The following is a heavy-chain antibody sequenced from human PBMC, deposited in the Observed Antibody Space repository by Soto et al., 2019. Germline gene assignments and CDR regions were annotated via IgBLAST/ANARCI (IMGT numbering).Heavy chain of an antibody. CDR3: AKAPYGSGSYMYFDY. D-gene: IGHD3-10*01. Sequence: GGSLRLSCAASGFTFSSYAMSWVRQAPGKGLEWVSAISGSGGSTYYADSVKGRFTISRDNSKNTLYLQMNSLRAEDTAVYYCAKAPYGSGSYMYFDYWGQGTLVTVSS. CDR1: GFTFSSYA. J-gene: IGHJ4*02. CDR2: ISGSGGST. V-gene: IGHV3-23*01.